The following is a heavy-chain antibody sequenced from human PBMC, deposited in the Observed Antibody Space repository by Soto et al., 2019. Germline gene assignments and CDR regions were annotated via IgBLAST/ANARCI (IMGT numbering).Heavy chain of an antibody. J-gene: IGHJ4*02. CDR3: ARTHYYDSSGYPYYFDY. D-gene: IGHD3-22*01. Sequence: SETLSLTCTVAGGSISSYYWSWIRQPPGKGLEWIGYIYYSGSTNYNPSLKSRVTISVDTSKNQFSLKLSSVTAADTAVYYCARTHYYDSSGYPYYFDYWGQGTLVTVSS. V-gene: IGHV4-59*01. CDR2: IYYSGST. CDR1: GGSISSYY.